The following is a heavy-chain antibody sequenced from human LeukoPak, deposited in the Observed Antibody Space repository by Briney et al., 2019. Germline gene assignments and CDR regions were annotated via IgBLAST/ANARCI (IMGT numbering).Heavy chain of an antibody. Sequence: VASVKVSCKASGGTFSSYAISWVRQAPGQGLEWMGRIIPILGIANYAQKFQGRVTITADKSTSTAYMELSSLRSEDTAVYYCARSVYYGSGSYYNQLAAFDYWGQGTLVTVSS. D-gene: IGHD3-10*01. V-gene: IGHV1-69*04. J-gene: IGHJ4*02. CDR2: IIPILGIA. CDR3: ARSVYYGSGSYYNQLAAFDY. CDR1: GGTFSSYA.